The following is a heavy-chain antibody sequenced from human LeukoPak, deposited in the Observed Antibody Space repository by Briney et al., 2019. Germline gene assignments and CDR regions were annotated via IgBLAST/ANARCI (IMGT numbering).Heavy chain of an antibody. CDR1: GFTFSSYA. CDR3: AREFFSGSGSYYSAAY. CDR2: ISYDGSNK. J-gene: IGHJ4*02. Sequence: PGGSLRPSCAASGFTFSSYAMHWVRQAPGKGLEWVAVISYDGSNKYYADSVKGRFTISRDNSKNTLYLQLNSLRAEDTAVYYCAREFFSGSGSYYSAAYWGQGTLVTVSS. V-gene: IGHV3-30-3*01. D-gene: IGHD3-10*01.